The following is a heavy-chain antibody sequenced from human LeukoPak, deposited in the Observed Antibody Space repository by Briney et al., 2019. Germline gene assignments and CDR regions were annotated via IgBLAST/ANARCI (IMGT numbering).Heavy chain of an antibody. CDR3: ARDREEDYYMDV. CDR2: ISSSSRYI. Sequence: PGGSLRLSCAASGFTHNYYSMNWVRQAPGKGLEWVSSISSSSRYIYYADSVKGRFTISRDNAKNSLYLQMNSLRAEDTAVYYCARDREEDYYMDVWGKGTTVTVSS. D-gene: IGHD3-10*01. V-gene: IGHV3-21*01. J-gene: IGHJ6*03. CDR1: GFTHNYYS.